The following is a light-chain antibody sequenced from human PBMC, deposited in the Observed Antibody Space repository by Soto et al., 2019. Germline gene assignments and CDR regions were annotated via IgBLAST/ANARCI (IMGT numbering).Light chain of an antibody. CDR3: LQDYLYPRA. CDR2: AAS. J-gene: IGKJ2*01. Sequence: AIQMTQSPSSLSAAVGDRVTITCRASEFIRNDLGWYQQKPGKAPKLLIYAASSLQSGVPSRFSGSGYGTDFTLTISSLQPEDIATYFCLQDYLYPRAFGQGTKLEIK. CDR1: EFIRND. V-gene: IGKV1-6*01.